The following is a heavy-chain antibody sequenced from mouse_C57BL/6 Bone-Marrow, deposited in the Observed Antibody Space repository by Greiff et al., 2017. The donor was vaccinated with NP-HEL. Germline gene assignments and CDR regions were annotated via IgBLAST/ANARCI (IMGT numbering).Heavy chain of an antibody. CDR1: GYSITSGYY. J-gene: IGHJ3*01. CDR3: ARGGFYYGFAY. CDR2: ISYDGSN. D-gene: IGHD2-1*01. Sequence: EVKLMESGPGLVKPSQSLSLTCSVTGYSITSGYYWNWIRQFPGNKLEWMGYISYDGSNNYNPSLKNRISITRDTSKNQVFLKLNSVTTEDTATYYCARGGFYYGFAYWGQGTLVTVSA. V-gene: IGHV3-6*01.